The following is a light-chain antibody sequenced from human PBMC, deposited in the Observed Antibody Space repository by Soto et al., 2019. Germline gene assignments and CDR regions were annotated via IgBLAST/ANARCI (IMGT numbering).Light chain of an antibody. Sequence: EIVLTQSPGTLSLSPGERATLSCRASQSVSSSYLAWYQQKPGQAPRLVIYGASSRATGIPDRFSGSGSGTDFTLTISRLEPEDFAVYYCRQYGNSPRTFGQGTKVEIK. CDR1: QSVSSSY. CDR2: GAS. V-gene: IGKV3-20*01. J-gene: IGKJ1*01. CDR3: RQYGNSPRT.